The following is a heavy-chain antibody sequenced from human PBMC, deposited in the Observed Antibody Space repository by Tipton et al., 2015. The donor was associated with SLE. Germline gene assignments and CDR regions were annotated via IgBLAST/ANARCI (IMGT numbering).Heavy chain of an antibody. Sequence: QVQLVQSGAEVKPSETLSLTCGVYGGSFSGYLWTWIRQPPGKGLEWIGSIFYTGSVHDNPPLTSRVTMSLDTSKSQFSLRLTSVSAADTAMYFCARRVPHRYYFDLWGRGTLVTVSS. CDR2: IFYTGSV. V-gene: IGHV4-59*01. CDR3: ARRVPHRYYFDL. D-gene: IGHD1-26*01. J-gene: IGHJ2*01. CDR1: GGSFSGYL.